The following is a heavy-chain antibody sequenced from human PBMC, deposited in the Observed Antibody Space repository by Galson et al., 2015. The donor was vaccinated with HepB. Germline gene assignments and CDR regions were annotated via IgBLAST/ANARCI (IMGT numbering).Heavy chain of an antibody. CDR1: GFTFSSYS. J-gene: IGHJ4*02. CDR2: ISSSSSYI. V-gene: IGHV3-21*01. Sequence: SLRLSCAASGFTFSSYSMNWVRQAPGKGLEWVSSISSSSSYIYYADSVKGRFTISRDNAKNSLYLQMNSLRAEDTAVYYCARGWRYCSSTSCYMRYWGQGTLVTVSS. D-gene: IGHD2-2*02. CDR3: ARGWRYCSSTSCYMRY.